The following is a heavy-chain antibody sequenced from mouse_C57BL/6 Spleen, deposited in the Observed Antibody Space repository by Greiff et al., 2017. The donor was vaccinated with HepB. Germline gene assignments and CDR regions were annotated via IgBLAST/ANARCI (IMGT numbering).Heavy chain of an antibody. CDR3: AIGGYYERFAY. CDR2: IHPSDSDT. D-gene: IGHD1-1*01. CDR1: GYTFTSYW. Sequence: QVQLQQPGAELVKPGASVKVSCKASGYTFTSYWMHWVKQRPGQGLEWIGRIHPSDSDTNYNQKLKGKATLTVDKSSSTAYMQLSSLTPEDSAVYYCAIGGYYERFAYWGQGTLVTVSA. V-gene: IGHV1-74*01. J-gene: IGHJ3*01.